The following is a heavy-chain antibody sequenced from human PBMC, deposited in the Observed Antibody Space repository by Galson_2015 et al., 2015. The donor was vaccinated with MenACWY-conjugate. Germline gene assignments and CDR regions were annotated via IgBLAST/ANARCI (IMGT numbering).Heavy chain of an antibody. D-gene: IGHD3-3*01. CDR1: GFPFNTYY. V-gene: IGHV3-11*06. Sequence: SLRLSCAASGFPFNTYYINFIRQAPGKGLEWIAYIDRSGAKTHYADSMKGRFNVSRDNTKNVLFLQMTSLTVEDTAVYYCARGIQLRFLEPPYYLDVWGRGTTVIVSS. J-gene: IGHJ6*03. CDR2: IDRSGAKT. CDR3: ARGIQLRFLEPPYYLDV.